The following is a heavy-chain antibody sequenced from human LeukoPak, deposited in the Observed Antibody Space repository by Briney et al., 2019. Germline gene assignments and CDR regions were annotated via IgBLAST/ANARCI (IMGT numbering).Heavy chain of an antibody. J-gene: IGHJ4*02. CDR2: ISNDGSRK. V-gene: IGHV3-30*03. D-gene: IGHD3-3*01. CDR3: ARDRAWSYFDY. Sequence: GGSLRLSCAPSGFTFSRHGMHWVRQAPGKGLEWVAIISNDGSRKYYAHSVEGRFTISRDNSKNALYLRMDSLRAEDTAVYYCARDRAWSYFDYWGQGTLVTVSS. CDR1: GFTFSRHG.